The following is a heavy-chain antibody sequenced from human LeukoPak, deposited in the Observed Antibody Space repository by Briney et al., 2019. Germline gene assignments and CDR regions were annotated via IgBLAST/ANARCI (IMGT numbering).Heavy chain of an antibody. Sequence: GGSLRLSCAASGFTFSNYWMSWVRQAPGKGLEWVANIKPDVSEIYYVDSVKGRFTISRDNAKNYLYLQMNSLRAEDTAVYYCARGRYLTTLGGAAAGFLDYWGQGTVVTVSS. CDR3: ARGRYLTTLGGAAAGFLDY. D-gene: IGHD6-13*01. CDR1: GFTFSNYW. V-gene: IGHV3-7*01. J-gene: IGHJ4*02. CDR2: IKPDVSEI.